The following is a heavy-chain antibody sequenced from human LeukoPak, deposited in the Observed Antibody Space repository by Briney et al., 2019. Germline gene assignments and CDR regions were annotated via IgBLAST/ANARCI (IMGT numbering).Heavy chain of an antibody. J-gene: IGHJ4*02. CDR2: IYGGDST. V-gene: IGHV3-53*01. CDR3: ARDPAVTGDLYYFDY. D-gene: IGHD6-19*01. Sequence: GGSLRLSCVASGFSVGTKYMSWVRQAPGKGLEWVSVIYGGDSTYYADSVKGRFTISRDTSKNTVYLQMNSPSAEDTAVYFCARDPAVTGDLYYFDYWGQGILVTVSS. CDR1: GFSVGTKY.